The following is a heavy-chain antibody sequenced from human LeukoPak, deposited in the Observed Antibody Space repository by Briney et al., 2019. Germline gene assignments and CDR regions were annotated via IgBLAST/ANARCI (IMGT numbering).Heavy chain of an antibody. V-gene: IGHV4-61*02. CDR2: IYTSGGT. J-gene: IGHJ3*02. Sequence: PSETLSLTCTVSGGSISSGNYYWSWIRQPAGKGLEWIGRIYTSGGTNCNPSLESRITILIDTPKNQFSLRLSSVTAADTAVYYCAMQQLLGGAFDIWGQGTMVTVSS. CDR1: GGSISSGNYY. D-gene: IGHD6-13*01. CDR3: AMQQLLGGAFDI.